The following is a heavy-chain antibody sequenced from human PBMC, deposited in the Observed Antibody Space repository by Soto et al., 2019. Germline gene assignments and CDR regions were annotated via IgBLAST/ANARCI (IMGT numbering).Heavy chain of an antibody. CDR3: ARDSFYGSGRFVYYYGMDV. V-gene: IGHV3-33*01. CDR2: IWYDGSNK. CDR1: GFTFSSYC. Sequence: PGGSLRLSCAASGFTFSSYCMHWVRQAPGKGLEWVAVIWYDGSNKYYADSVKGRFTISRDNSKNTLYLQMNSLRAEDTAVYYCARDSFYGSGRFVYYYGMDVWGQGTTVTVSS. J-gene: IGHJ6*02. D-gene: IGHD3-10*01.